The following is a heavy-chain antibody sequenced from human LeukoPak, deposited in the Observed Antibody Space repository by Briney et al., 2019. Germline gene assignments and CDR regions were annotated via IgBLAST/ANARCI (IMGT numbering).Heavy chain of an antibody. V-gene: IGHV1-46*01. CDR1: GYTFTTYY. CDR3: AKVSVFGAFDI. Sequence: ASVKVSCKASGYTFTTYYIHWVRQAPGQGLGWMGIINPSGGSATSAQSFRGRLTMTRDTSTTTVYMDLSSLRSEDTAVYYCAKVSVFGAFDIWGQGTMVTVSS. D-gene: IGHD3-16*01. CDR2: INPSGGSA. J-gene: IGHJ3*02.